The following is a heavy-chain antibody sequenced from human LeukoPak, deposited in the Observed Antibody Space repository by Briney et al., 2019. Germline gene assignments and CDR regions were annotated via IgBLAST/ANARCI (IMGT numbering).Heavy chain of an antibody. CDR2: ISAYSGNT. CDR3: ARRLGYCSSTSCSSFDY. CDR1: GYTFTSYG. J-gene: IGHJ4*02. D-gene: IGHD2-2*01. V-gene: IGHV1-18*01. Sequence: ASVKVSCKASGYTFTSYGISWVRQAPGQGLEWMGWISAYSGNTNYAQKLQGRVTMTTDTSTSTAYMELRSLRSDDTAVYYCARRLGYCSSTSCSSFDYWGQGTLVTVSS.